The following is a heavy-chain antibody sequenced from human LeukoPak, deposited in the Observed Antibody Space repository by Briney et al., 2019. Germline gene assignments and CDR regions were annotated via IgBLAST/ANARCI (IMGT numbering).Heavy chain of an antibody. V-gene: IGHV1-58*02. J-gene: IGHJ5*02. CDR2: IVVGSGNT. D-gene: IGHD3-3*01. CDR1: VFTFTTSA. CDR3: AAEGHARRGGYDFWSGYYTAGWFDP. Sequence: SVKVSCKASVFTFTTSAMQWVRQARGQRLEWIGWIVVGSGNTNSAQKFQERVTITRDMSTSTAYMELSSLRSEDTAVYYCAAEGHARRGGYDFWSGYYTAGWFDPWGQGTLVTVSS.